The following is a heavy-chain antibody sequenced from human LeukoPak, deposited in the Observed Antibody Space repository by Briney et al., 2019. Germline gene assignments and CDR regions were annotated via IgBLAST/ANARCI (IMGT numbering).Heavy chain of an antibody. CDR1: GGSISTGYY. V-gene: IGHV4-39*01. Sequence: SETLSLTCTVSGGSISTGYYWGWIRQPPGKGLEWIGSIYYSGSPYYNPSLKSRVTVSVDTSKNQFSLKLSSVTAADTAVYYCARTDYSNAGYYFDYWGQGTLVTVSS. CDR2: IYYSGSP. J-gene: IGHJ4*02. CDR3: ARTDYSNAGYYFDY. D-gene: IGHD4-11*01.